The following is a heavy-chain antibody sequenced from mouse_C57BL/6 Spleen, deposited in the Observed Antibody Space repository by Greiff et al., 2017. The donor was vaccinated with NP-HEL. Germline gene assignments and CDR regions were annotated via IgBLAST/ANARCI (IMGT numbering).Heavy chain of an antibody. J-gene: IGHJ2*01. CDR2: INPNNGGT. CDR1: GYTFTDYN. D-gene: IGHD2-1*01. V-gene: IGHV1-18*01. CDR3: ARSGGNHLGY. Sequence: EVQLQESGPELVKPGASVKIPCKASGYTFTDYNMDWVKQSHGKSLEWIGDINPNNGGTIYNQKFKGKATLTVDKSSSTAYMELRSLTSEDTAVYYCARSGGNHLGYWGQGTTLTVSS.